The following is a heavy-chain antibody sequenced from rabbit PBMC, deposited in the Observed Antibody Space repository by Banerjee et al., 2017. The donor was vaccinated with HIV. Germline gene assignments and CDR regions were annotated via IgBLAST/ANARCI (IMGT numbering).Heavy chain of an antibody. J-gene: IGHJ4*01. CDR1: GFDLSSSYY. V-gene: IGHV1S45*01. CDR3: ARDTYATATYVFYFNL. CDR2: VGIGSGNT. Sequence: QEQLKETGGGLVQPEGSLTLTCTASGFDLSSSYYMCWVRQAPGKGLEWIGCVGIGSGNTYYASWAKGRFTISKTSSTTVTLQMTSLTAADTATYFCARDTYATATYVFYFNLWGPGTLVTVS. D-gene: IGHD6-1*01.